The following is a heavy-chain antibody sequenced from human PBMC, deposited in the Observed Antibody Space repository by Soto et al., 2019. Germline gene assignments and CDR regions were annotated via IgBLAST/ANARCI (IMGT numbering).Heavy chain of an antibody. CDR1: GYTFTSYG. J-gene: IGHJ6*03. CDR3: ARDSEDIVVVPAATHYYYYMDV. CDR2: ISAYNGNT. D-gene: IGHD2-2*01. Sequence: GASVKVSCKASGYTFTSYGISWVRQAPGQGLEWMGWISAYNGNTNYAQKLQGRVTMTTDTSTSTAYMELRSLRSDDTAVYYCARDSEDIVVVPAATHYYYYMDVWGKGTTVTVSS. V-gene: IGHV1-18*01.